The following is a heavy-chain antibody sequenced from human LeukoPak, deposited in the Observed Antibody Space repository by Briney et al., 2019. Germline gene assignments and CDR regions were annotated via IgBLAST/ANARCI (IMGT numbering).Heavy chain of an antibody. CDR1: GYTFTSYD. D-gene: IGHD5-24*01. Sequence: ASVKVSCKASGYTFTSYDISWVRQATGQGLEWMGWMNPNSGNTGYAQKFQGRVTMTRNTSISTAYMELSSLRSEDTAVYYCARGFLSRWLQMSYYFQHWGQGTLVTVSS. J-gene: IGHJ1*01. V-gene: IGHV1-8*01. CDR3: ARGFLSRWLQMSYYFQH. CDR2: MNPNSGNT.